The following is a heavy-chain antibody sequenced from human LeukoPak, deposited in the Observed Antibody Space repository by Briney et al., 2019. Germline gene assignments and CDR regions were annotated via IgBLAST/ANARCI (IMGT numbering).Heavy chain of an antibody. D-gene: IGHD6-19*01. Sequence: GGSLILSCAASGFTFSSYEMNWVRQAPGKGLEWVSYISSSGSTIYYADSVKGRFTISRDNAKNSLYLQMNSLRAEDTAVYYCARATPGWSGFDPWGQGTLVTVSS. V-gene: IGHV3-48*03. CDR3: ARATPGWSGFDP. CDR2: ISSSGSTI. CDR1: GFTFSSYE. J-gene: IGHJ5*02.